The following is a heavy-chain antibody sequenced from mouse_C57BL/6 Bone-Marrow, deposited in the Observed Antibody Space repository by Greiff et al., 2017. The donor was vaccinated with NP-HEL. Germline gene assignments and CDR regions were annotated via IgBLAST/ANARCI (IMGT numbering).Heavy chain of an antibody. V-gene: IGHV5-6*01. Sequence: DVHLVESGGDLVKPGGSLQLSCAASGFTFSSSGMSWVRQTPDKRLEWVATISSGGSYTYYPDSVKGRFTISRDNAMNTLYLQLSSLKSEDTAMYYCASPYDYDVTWFAYRGQGTLVTVSA. CDR1: GFTFSSSG. CDR3: ASPYDYDVTWFAY. D-gene: IGHD2-4*01. CDR2: ISSGGSYT. J-gene: IGHJ3*01.